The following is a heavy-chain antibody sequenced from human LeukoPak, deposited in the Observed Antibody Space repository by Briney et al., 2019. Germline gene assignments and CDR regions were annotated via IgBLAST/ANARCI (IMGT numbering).Heavy chain of an antibody. V-gene: IGHV4-39*07. CDR1: GFTFSSYA. Sequence: PGGTLRLSCSASGFTFSSYAMSWVRQAPGKGLEWIGSMYYRGSTSTYYNPSLKSRVTISVDTSKNQFSLKLSSVTAADTAVYYCARLRVRGYGYGPWEGPTWLDYWGQGTLVTVSS. J-gene: IGHJ4*02. CDR3: ARLRVRGYGYGPWEGPTWLDY. D-gene: IGHD5-18*01. CDR2: MYYRGSTST.